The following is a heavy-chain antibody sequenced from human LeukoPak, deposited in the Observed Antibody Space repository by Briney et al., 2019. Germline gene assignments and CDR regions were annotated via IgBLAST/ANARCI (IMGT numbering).Heavy chain of an antibody. CDR3: AKIAETSGIYGQGYDY. D-gene: IGHD1-26*01. Sequence: GGSLRLSCVASGFIFSRYDMHWVRQAPGKGLEWVAGMSVDSKYMYYVASVKGRFIISRDNAKNTLYLQMNSLRAEDTAVYYCAKIAETSGIYGQGYDYWGQGTLVTVSS. V-gene: IGHV3-30*18. J-gene: IGHJ4*02. CDR2: MSVDSKYM. CDR1: GFIFSRYD.